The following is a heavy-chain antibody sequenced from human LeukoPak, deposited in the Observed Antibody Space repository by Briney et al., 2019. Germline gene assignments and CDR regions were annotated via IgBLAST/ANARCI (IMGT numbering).Heavy chain of an antibody. CDR2: INNDGTFT. J-gene: IGHJ4*02. Sequence: PGGSLRLSCAASGFTFSNYWMHWVRQAPGKGLVWVSLINNDGTFTTYADSVKGRFTISRDNAKNTLHLQMSSLRAEDTALYYCARDEVGTTPFDYWGQGALVTVSS. V-gene: IGHV3-74*01. D-gene: IGHD1-26*01. CDR1: GFTFSNYW. CDR3: ARDEVGTTPFDY.